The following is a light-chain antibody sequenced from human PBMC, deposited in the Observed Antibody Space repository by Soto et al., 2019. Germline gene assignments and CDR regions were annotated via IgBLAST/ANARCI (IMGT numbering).Light chain of an antibody. CDR1: TSNIGAGYD. CDR2: GNT. J-gene: IGLJ3*02. V-gene: IGLV1-40*01. Sequence: QSVLTQPPSVSGAPGQRVTISCSGSTSNIGAGYDVHWYQQVPGTAPKLLIYGNTNRPSGVPARFSDSKSGTSASLAITGLQAEDEADYYCQSYDNSLSAWVFGGGTKVTVL. CDR3: QSYDNSLSAWV.